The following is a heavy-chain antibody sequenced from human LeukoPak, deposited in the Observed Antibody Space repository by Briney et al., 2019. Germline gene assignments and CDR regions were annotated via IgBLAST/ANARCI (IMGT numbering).Heavy chain of an antibody. D-gene: IGHD6-19*01. J-gene: IGHJ6*02. CDR2: IQSDGSEK. CDR1: GFSFRSYW. Sequence: PGGSLRLSCAASGFSFRSYWMSWVRQAPGKGLEWVANIQSDGSEKNYIDSVQGRFTISRDNAKTSLYLQMTSLRADDTAVYYCARDSAVATYYGVDVWGQGITVTVSS. CDR3: ARDSAVATYYGVDV. V-gene: IGHV3-7*01.